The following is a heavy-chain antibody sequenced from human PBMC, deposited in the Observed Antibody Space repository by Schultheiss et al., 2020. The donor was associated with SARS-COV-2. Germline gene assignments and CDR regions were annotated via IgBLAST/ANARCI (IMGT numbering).Heavy chain of an antibody. CDR1: GGSISRGDYY. V-gene: IGHV4-61*08. J-gene: IGHJ4*02. D-gene: IGHD1-26*01. Sequence: SETLSLTCTVSGGSISRGDYYWSWLRQPPGKGLVWIGYIYYSGSTYYNPSLKSRVTISVDTSKNQFSLKLSSVTAADTAVYYGARVYSGSYYGHSDYWGQGTLVTVSS. CDR3: ARVYSGSYYGHSDY. CDR2: IYYSGST.